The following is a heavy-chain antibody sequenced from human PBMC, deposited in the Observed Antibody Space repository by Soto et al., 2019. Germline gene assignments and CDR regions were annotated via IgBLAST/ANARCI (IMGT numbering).Heavy chain of an antibody. D-gene: IGHD6-6*01. V-gene: IGHV3-23*01. J-gene: IGHJ4*02. CDR2: ISGSGGTT. Sequence: EVQLLESGGGLVQPGGSLRLSCAASGFTFSSYAMSWVRQAPGKGLEWVSSISGSGGTTYYADSVKGRFTISRDNSKNTLYRKMNSLRAEDTAVNYWAKDPEYSSSSRFGYWGQGTLVTVS. CDR3: AKDPEYSSSSRFGY. CDR1: GFTFSSYA.